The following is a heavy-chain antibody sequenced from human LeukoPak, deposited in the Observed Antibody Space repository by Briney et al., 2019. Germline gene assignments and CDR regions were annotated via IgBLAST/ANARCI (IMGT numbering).Heavy chain of an antibody. D-gene: IGHD3-3*01. V-gene: IGHV4-34*01. J-gene: IGHJ2*01. CDR3: ARDRAYYDFWSGYYAFDL. CDR1: GGSFSGYY. Sequence: SETLSLTCAVYGGSFSGYYWSWIRQPPGKGLEWIGEINHSGSTNYNPSLKSRVTISVDTSKNQFSLKLSSVTAADTAVYYCARDRAYYDFWSGYYAFDLWGRGTLVTVSS. CDR2: INHSGST.